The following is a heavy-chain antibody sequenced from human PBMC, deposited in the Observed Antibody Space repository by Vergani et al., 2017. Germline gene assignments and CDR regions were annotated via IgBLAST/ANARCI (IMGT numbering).Heavy chain of an antibody. Sequence: QVQLQESGPGLVKPSETLSLTCTVSGGSISSYYWSWIRQPPGKGLEWIGYIYYSGSTNYNPSLKSRVTISVDTSKNQFSLKLSSVTAADTAVYYCARDLGESHLDPWGQGSLVTVSS. CDR1: GGSISSYY. D-gene: IGHD3-16*01. CDR3: ARDLGESHLDP. J-gene: IGHJ5*02. V-gene: IGHV4-59*01. CDR2: IYYSGST.